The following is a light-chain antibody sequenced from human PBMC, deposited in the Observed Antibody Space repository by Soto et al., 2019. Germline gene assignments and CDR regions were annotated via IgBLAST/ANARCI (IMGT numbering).Light chain of an antibody. Sequence: VITQAPGTLSLSPGARATLSCRASQSFRGLLAWYQQKPGPAPRLLIYDAYNRATGIPPRFSGSGSGTDFTLNLSRLEPEDAAVDECQQRHMWPITFGQGTRLEIK. V-gene: IGKV3-11*01. J-gene: IGKJ5*01. CDR1: QSFRGL. CDR2: DAY. CDR3: QQRHMWPIT.